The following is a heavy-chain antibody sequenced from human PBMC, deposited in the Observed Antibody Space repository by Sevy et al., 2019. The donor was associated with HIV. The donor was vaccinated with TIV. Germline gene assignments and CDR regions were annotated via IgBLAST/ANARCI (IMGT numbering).Heavy chain of an antibody. J-gene: IGHJ6*02. Sequence: GGSLRLSCAASGFTFSSYAMHWVHQAPGKGLEWVAVISYDGSNKYYADSVKGRFTIPRDNSKNTPYLQMNSLRAEDPAVYYCARAEMYYDFWSGYQDYYYYGMDVWGQGTTVTVSS. D-gene: IGHD3-3*01. CDR2: ISYDGSNK. CDR3: ARAEMYYDFWSGYQDYYYYGMDV. CDR1: GFTFSSYA. V-gene: IGHV3-30*04.